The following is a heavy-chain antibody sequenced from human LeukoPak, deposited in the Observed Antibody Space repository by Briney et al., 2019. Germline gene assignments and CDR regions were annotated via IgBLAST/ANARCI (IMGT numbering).Heavy chain of an antibody. CDR1: GGSISSYY. CDR3: AREAHPFSGWYLYYFDY. Sequence: PSETLSLTCTVSGGSISSYYWSWIRQPPGKGLEWIGYIYYSGSTNYNPSLKSRVTISVDTSKNQFSLKLSSVTAADTAVYYCAREAHPFSGWYLYYFDYWGQGTLVTVSS. J-gene: IGHJ4*02. D-gene: IGHD6-19*01. CDR2: IYYSGST. V-gene: IGHV4-59*01.